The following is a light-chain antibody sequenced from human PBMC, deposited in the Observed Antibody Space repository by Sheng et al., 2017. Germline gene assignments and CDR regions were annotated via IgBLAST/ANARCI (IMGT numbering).Light chain of an antibody. V-gene: IGKV3-11*01. Sequence: EIVMTQSPVTLSVFPGERATLSCRASQSVSSYLAWYQQKPGQAPRLLIYDASNRATGIPARFSGSGSGTDFTLTISSLEPEDFAVYYCQQRSNWPPTFGGGTKVEIK. CDR2: DAS. J-gene: IGKJ4*01. CDR3: QQRSNWPPT. CDR1: QSVSSY.